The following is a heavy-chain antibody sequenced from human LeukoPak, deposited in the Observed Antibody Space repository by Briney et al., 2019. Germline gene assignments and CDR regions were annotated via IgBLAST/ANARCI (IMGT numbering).Heavy chain of an antibody. V-gene: IGHV1-69*05. Sequence: ASVKVSCKASGGTFSSYAISWVRQAPGQGLEWMGRIIPIFGTANYAQKFQGRFTITTDESTSTAYMELSSLRSEDTAVYYCARDQGYGSGSYDDYWGQGTLVTVSS. J-gene: IGHJ4*02. D-gene: IGHD3-10*01. CDR3: ARDQGYGSGSYDDY. CDR1: GGTFSSYA. CDR2: IIPIFGTA.